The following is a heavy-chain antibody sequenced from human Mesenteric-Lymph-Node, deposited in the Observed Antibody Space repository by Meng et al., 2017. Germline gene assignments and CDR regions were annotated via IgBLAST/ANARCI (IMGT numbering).Heavy chain of an antibody. CDR2: IHSSGST. Sequence: QVQLQASGPGLVKPSQTLSLTCTVSGGSISSGGYYWSWIRQHPGKGLEWIGYIHSSGSTYYNPSLRSRLTISVDTSKNQFSLNLNSVTAVDTAVYYCARNVPGTSAYYDWGQGTLVTVSS. CDR3: ARNVPGTSAYYD. J-gene: IGHJ4*02. V-gene: IGHV4-31*02. D-gene: IGHD3-22*01. CDR1: GGSISSGGYY.